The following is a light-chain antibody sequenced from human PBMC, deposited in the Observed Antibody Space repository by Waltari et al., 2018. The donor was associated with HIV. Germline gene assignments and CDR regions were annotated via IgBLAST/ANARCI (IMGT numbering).Light chain of an antibody. CDR3: QQNDSSPPGT. Sequence: VSTPSPGPLSLSTGATATLSCSASRSVSSSHLAWYQQKPGQAPRLLLCGASTRATGIPDRFSGSGSGTEFTLTVSRLEPEDFAVYYCQQNDSSPPGTFGQGTKVGIK. CDR1: RSVSSSH. V-gene: IGKV3-20*01. CDR2: GAS. J-gene: IGKJ1*01.